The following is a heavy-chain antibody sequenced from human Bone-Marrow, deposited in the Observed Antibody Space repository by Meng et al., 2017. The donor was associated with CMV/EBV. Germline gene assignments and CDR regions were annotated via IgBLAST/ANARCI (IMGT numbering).Heavy chain of an antibody. D-gene: IGHD3-16*01. CDR1: GFTVSSNY. Sequence: GESLKISCAASGFTVSSNYMSWVRQAPGKGLEWVSYISSSGSTIYYADSVRGRFTISRDNAKNSLYLQMNSLRAEDTAVYYCARDGGYDLGWGQGTLVTVSS. CDR3: ARDGGYDLG. J-gene: IGHJ4*02. CDR2: ISSSGSTI. V-gene: IGHV3-11*01.